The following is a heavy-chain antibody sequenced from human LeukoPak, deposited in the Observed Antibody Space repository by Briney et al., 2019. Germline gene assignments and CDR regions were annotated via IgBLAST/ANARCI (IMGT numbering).Heavy chain of an antibody. CDR3: AKAGVRQLWLDY. D-gene: IGHD5-18*01. CDR2: ISYDGSNK. V-gene: IGHV3-30*18. Sequence: PGGSLRLSCAASGFTFSSYGMHWVRQAPGKGLEWVAVISYDGSNKYYADSVKGRFTISRDNSKNTLYLQMNSLRAEDTAVYYCAKAGVRQLWLDYWGQGTLVTVSS. CDR1: GFTFSSYG. J-gene: IGHJ4*02.